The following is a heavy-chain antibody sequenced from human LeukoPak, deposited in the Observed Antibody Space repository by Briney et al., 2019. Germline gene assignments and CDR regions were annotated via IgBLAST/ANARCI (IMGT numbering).Heavy chain of an antibody. Sequence: GGSLRLSCSASGFSFSSYWMSWVRQAPGKGLEWVANIKQDGSEKYYVDSVKGRFTISRDNAKNSLSLQMNSLRAEDTAMYYCARMDIGLVRDWGQGTLVTVSS. D-gene: IGHD3-10*01. CDR3: ARMDIGLVRD. V-gene: IGHV3-7*01. CDR2: IKQDGSEK. J-gene: IGHJ4*02. CDR1: GFSFSSYW.